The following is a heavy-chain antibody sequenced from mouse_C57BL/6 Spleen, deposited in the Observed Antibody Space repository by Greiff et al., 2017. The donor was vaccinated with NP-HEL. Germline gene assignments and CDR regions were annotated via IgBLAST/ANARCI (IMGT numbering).Heavy chain of an antibody. CDR3: AREKNYYPDY. V-gene: IGHV1-81*01. CDR2: IYPRSGNP. Sequence: VQLQQSGAELARPGASVTLSCKASGYTFTSYGISWVKQRTGQGLEWIGEIYPRSGNPYYNEKFKGKATLTADKSSSTAYMELRSLTSEDSAGYFCAREKNYYPDYWGQGTTLTVSS. D-gene: IGHD1-1*01. J-gene: IGHJ2*01. CDR1: GYTFTSYG.